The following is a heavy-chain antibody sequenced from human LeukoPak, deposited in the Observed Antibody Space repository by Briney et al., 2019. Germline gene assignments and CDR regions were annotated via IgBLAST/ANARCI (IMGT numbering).Heavy chain of an antibody. CDR1: GYSISSGYY. CDR2: IYHSGST. D-gene: IGHD1-26*01. V-gene: IGHV4-38-2*02. CDR3: ARVGGSYEPLDY. J-gene: IGHJ4*02. Sequence: SETLSLTCSVSGYSISSGYYWGWIRQPPGKGLEWIGNIYHSGSTYYNPSLQSRVTISVDTSTNQFSLKLSSVTAADTAVYYCARVGGSYEPLDYWGQGTLVTVSS.